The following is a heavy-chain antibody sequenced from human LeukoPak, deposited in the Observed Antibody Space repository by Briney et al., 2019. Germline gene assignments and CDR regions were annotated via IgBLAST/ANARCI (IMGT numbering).Heavy chain of an antibody. Sequence: GGSLRLSCAASGFTFSSTWMHWVRQAPGKGLVWVSRIKSDGISTIYADSVKVRFIISRDNAKNTLYLQMNSLRAEDSAVYYCVRDRYYTMDVWGKGTTVSVSS. CDR1: GFTFSSTW. J-gene: IGHJ6*03. CDR2: IKSDGIST. V-gene: IGHV3-74*01. CDR3: VRDRYYTMDV.